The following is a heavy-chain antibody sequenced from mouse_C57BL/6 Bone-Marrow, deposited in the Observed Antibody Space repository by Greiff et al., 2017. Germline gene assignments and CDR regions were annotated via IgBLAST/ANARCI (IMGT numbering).Heavy chain of an antibody. V-gene: IGHV1-61*01. CDR1: GYTFTSYW. Sequence: QVQLKQPGAELVRPGSSVKLSCKASGYTFTSYWMDWVKQRPGQGLEWIGNIYPSDSETHYNQKFKDKATLTVDKSSSTAYMQLSSLTSEDSAVYYCARGGYYGSSFAYWGQGTLVTVSA. CDR2: IYPSDSET. D-gene: IGHD1-1*01. CDR3: ARGGYYGSSFAY. J-gene: IGHJ3*01.